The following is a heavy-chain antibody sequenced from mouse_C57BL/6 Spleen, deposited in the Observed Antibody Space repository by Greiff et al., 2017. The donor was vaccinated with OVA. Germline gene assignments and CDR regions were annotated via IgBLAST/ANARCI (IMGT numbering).Heavy chain of an antibody. J-gene: IGHJ4*01. CDR2: SRNKANDYTT. CDR3: ARGAGSMDY. CDR1: GFTFSDFY. Sequence: EVQVVESGGGLVQSGRSLRLSCATSGFTFSDFYMDWVRQAPGKGLEWIAASRNKANDYTTEYSASVQGRFIVSRDTSQSIRYLQMNDLRAEDTAINYCARGAGSMDYWGQGTSVTVSS. V-gene: IGHV7-1*01.